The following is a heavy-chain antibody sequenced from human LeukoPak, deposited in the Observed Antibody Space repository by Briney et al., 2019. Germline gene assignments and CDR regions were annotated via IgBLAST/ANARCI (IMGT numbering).Heavy chain of an antibody. CDR3: ARQIASAGTAGFDF. J-gene: IGHJ4*02. CDR1: GGSISCYY. D-gene: IGHD6-13*01. Sequence: SETLSLTCTVSGGSISCYYWSWIRQPAGKGLEWIGRIYSTGSTNYNPSLKSRVTVSVDTSKNQFSLRLRSVTAADTAVYYCARQIASAGTAGFDFWGQGALVTVSS. CDR2: IYSTGST. V-gene: IGHV4-4*07.